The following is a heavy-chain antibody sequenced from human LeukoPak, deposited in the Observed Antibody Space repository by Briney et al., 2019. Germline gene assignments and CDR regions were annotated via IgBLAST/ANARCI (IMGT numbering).Heavy chain of an antibody. CDR3: VRDRYCTTTSCFFDY. D-gene: IGHD2-2*01. CDR1: GYSFTNYW. V-gene: IGHV5-51*01. J-gene: IGHJ4*02. Sequence: GEPLKISCKGSGYSFTNYWIGWVRQMPGKGLEWMGIIYPCDSESRYSPSFQGQVTISADKSISTAYLQWSSLKASDTAMYYCVRDRYCTTTSCFFDYWGQGTLVTVSS. CDR2: IYPCDSES.